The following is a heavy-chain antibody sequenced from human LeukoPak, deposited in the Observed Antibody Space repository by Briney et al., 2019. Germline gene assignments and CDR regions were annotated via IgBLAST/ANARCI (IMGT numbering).Heavy chain of an antibody. Sequence: SVKVSCKASGGTFSSYAINWVRQAPGPGLEWMGRIVPIFGTTNYAQKFQGRVTITTDESTSRAYMELSSLRSEDTAVYYCARDRGERGSSWSLPAHGFDIWGQGTMVTVSS. CDR1: GGTFSSYA. J-gene: IGHJ3*02. D-gene: IGHD6-13*01. CDR2: IVPIFGTT. CDR3: ARDRGERGSSWSLPAHGFDI. V-gene: IGHV1-69*05.